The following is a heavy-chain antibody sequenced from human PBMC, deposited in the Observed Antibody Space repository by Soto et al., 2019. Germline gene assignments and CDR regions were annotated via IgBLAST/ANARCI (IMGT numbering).Heavy chain of an antibody. CDR2: ISGSGVSA. CDR3: VKVRGGFYTYYFDY. Sequence: EVQLLESGGGLEQPEGSLRLSCAASGFIFSSYAMNWVRQAPGKGLEWVSGISGSGVSAYYADSVKGRFSISRDNSKNTLYLQMNSLRAEDTAIYYCVKVRGGFYTYYFDYWGQGTLVTVSS. J-gene: IGHJ4*02. V-gene: IGHV3-23*01. CDR1: GFIFSSYA. D-gene: IGHD3-10*01.